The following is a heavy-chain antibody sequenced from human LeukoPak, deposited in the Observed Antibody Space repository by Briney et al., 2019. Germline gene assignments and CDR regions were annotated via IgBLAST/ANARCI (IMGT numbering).Heavy chain of an antibody. CDR3: ASIRYYYDSGRLAD. Sequence: SETLSLTCTVSGYSINSGYYWGWIRQPPGKGLEWIGTVYRSGNTYYNASLQSRVTLSLDTSNNQFSLKLSSVTAADTAVYYCASIRYYYDSGRLADWGQGTLVIVSS. CDR2: VYRSGNT. D-gene: IGHD3-10*01. J-gene: IGHJ4*02. CDR1: GYSINSGYY. V-gene: IGHV4-38-2*02.